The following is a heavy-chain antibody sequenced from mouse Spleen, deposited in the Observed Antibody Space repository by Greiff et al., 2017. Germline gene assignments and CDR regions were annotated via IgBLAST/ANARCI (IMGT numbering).Heavy chain of an antibody. Sequence: EVKLMESGGGLVKPGGSLKLSCAASGFTFSSYAMSWVRQTPEKRLEWVATISSGGSYTYYPDSVKGRFTISRDNAKNTLYLQMSSLRSEDTAMYYCARHGNYVGAMDYWGQGTSVTVSS. CDR3: ARHGNYVGAMDY. J-gene: IGHJ4*01. CDR2: ISSGGSYT. V-gene: IGHV5-9-3*01. D-gene: IGHD2-1*01. CDR1: GFTFSSYA.